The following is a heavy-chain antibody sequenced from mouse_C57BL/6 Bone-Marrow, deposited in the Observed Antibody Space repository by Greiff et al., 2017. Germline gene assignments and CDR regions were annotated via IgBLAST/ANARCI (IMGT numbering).Heavy chain of an antibody. Sequence: EVQLQQSGPVLVKPGASVKMSCKASGYTFTDYYMNWVKQSHGKSLEWIGVINPYNGGTSYNQKFKGKATLTVDKSSRTAYMELNSLTSEDSAVYYCASDYYGSSYDWYFDVWGTGTTFTVSS. CDR3: ASDYYGSSYDWYFDV. CDR1: GYTFTDYY. J-gene: IGHJ1*03. CDR2: INPYNGGT. V-gene: IGHV1-19*01. D-gene: IGHD1-1*01.